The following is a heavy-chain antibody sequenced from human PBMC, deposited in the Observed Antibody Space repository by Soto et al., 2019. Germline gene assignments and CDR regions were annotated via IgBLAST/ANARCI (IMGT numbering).Heavy chain of an antibody. Sequence: SGPTLVNPTQTLTLTCTFSGFSLSTSGMCVSWIRQPPGKALEWLALIDWDDDKYYSTSLKTRLTISKDTSKNQVVPTMTNMDPVDTATYYCARSGTIAVAGTRGYYYYGMDVWGQGTTVTVSS. J-gene: IGHJ6*02. D-gene: IGHD6-19*01. CDR3: ARSGTIAVAGTRGYYYYGMDV. CDR2: IDWDDDK. V-gene: IGHV2-70*01. CDR1: GFSLSTSGMC.